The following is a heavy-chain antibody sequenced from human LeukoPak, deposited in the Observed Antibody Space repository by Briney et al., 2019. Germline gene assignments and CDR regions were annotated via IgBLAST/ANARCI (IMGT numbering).Heavy chain of an antibody. CDR2: VSGSGVST. J-gene: IGHJ4*02. V-gene: IGHV3-23*01. CDR3: AKAPLGYCSGGSCYYFDY. CDR1: GFTFSSYA. Sequence: GGSLRLSCAASGFTFSSYAMSWVRQGPGKGLGWVSAVSGSGVSTYYADSVKGRFTISRDNSKNTLYLQVNSLRAEDTAVYYCAKAPLGYCSGGSCYYFDYWGQGTLVTVSS. D-gene: IGHD2-15*01.